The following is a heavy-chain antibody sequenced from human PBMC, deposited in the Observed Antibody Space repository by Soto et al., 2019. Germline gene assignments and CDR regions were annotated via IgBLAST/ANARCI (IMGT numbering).Heavy chain of an antibody. V-gene: IGHV4-31*03. CDR2: IYYSGST. D-gene: IGHD3-10*01. J-gene: IGHJ4*02. CDR3: ARETGGFRESPEIDY. CDR1: GGSISSGGYY. Sequence: QVQLQESGPGLVKPSQTLSLTCTVSGGSISSGGYYWSWIRQHPGKGLEWIGYIYYSGSTYYNPSLKSRVTISVDTSKNQFSLKLSSVTAADTAVYYCARETGGFRESPEIDYWGQGTLVTVSS.